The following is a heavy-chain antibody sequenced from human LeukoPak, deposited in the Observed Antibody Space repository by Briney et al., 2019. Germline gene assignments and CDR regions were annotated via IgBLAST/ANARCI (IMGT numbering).Heavy chain of an antibody. D-gene: IGHD2-2*01. V-gene: IGHV4-30-2*01. J-gene: IGHJ5*02. CDR3: ARGIVVVPANWFDP. CDR2: IYHSGST. CDR1: GGSISSGGYS. Sequence: ASETLSLTCAVSGGSISSGGYSWSWIRQPPGKGLEWIGYIYHSGSTYYNPSLKSRVTISVDTSKNQFSLKLSSVTAADTAVYYCARGIVVVPANWFDPWGQGTLVTVSS.